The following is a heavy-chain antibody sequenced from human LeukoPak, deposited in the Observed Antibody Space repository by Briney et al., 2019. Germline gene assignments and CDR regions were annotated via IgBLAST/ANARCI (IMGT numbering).Heavy chain of an antibody. D-gene: IGHD6-19*01. Sequence: GGSLRLSCAAPGFTFSSYGMHWVRQAPGKGLEWVAFIRYDGSNKYYADSVKGRFTISRDNSKNTLYLQMNSLRAEDTAVYYCAKVVRAVAGFVWGWFDPWGQGTLVTVSS. V-gene: IGHV3-30*02. CDR1: GFTFSSYG. J-gene: IGHJ5*02. CDR2: IRYDGSNK. CDR3: AKVVRAVAGFVWGWFDP.